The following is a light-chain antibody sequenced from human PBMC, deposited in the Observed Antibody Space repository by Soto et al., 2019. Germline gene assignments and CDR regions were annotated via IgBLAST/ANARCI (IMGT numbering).Light chain of an antibody. Sequence: EIVLTQSPATLSLSPGERATLSCKASQSIANNLAWHQQKPGQAPRLLMYGASTRAADIPARFSGSGSGTEFSLTISSLQSEDFAIYYCQQYNDWPPWTFGQGTKVDIK. J-gene: IGKJ1*01. CDR2: GAS. CDR1: QSIANN. CDR3: QQYNDWPPWT. V-gene: IGKV3-15*01.